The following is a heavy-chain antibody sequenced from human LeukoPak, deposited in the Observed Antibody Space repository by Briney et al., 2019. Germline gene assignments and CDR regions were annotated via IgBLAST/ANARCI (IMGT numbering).Heavy chain of an antibody. CDR3: AKLYYYDSSGYSHDAFDI. Sequence: GGSLKLSCVASGFTFSGSAMHWVRQASGKGLEWVGRIRSKTNNYETAYGASVKGRFTISRDNSKNTLYLQMNSLRAEDTAVYYCAKLYYYDSSGYSHDAFDIWGQGTMGTVSS. D-gene: IGHD3-22*01. V-gene: IGHV3-73*01. J-gene: IGHJ3*02. CDR1: GFTFSGSA. CDR2: IRSKTNNYET.